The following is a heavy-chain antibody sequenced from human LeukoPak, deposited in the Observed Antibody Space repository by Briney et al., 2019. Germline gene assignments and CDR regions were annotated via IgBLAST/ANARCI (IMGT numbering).Heavy chain of an antibody. CDR3: ARGYSSSWLTFDY. CDR2: INHSGST. Sequence: SETLSLNCAVYGGSFSGYYWSWIRQPPGRGLEWIGEINHSGSTNYNPSLKSRVAISVDTSKNQFSLKLSSVTAADTAVYYCARGYSSSWLTFDYWGQGTLVTVSS. CDR1: GGSFSGYY. J-gene: IGHJ4*02. V-gene: IGHV4-34*01. D-gene: IGHD6-13*01.